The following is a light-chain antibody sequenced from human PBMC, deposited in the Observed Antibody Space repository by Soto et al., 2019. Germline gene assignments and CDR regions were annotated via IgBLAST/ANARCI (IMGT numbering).Light chain of an antibody. CDR2: NRN. CDR3: AAWDDSLNGPR. V-gene: IGLV1-44*01. J-gene: IGLJ2*01. Sequence: QLVLTQPPSASGTPGQRITISCSGSSSNIGSHTVNWYQQLPGATPKVLIYNRNERPSGVPDRFSGSKSGSSASLDISSLQPEDEAHYYCAAWDDSLNGPRFGGGTKLTVL. CDR1: SSNIGSHT.